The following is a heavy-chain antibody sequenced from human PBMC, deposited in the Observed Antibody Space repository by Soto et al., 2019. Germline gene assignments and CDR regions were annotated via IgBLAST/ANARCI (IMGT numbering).Heavy chain of an antibody. CDR3: TTPSINYDILTDYFNY. Sequence: EVQLVESGGGLVQPGGSLKLSCAASGFTFSGSAMHWVRQAPGKGLEWVGRIRSKANSDATVYAASVKGRFTISRDHSKNTAYLQMNSLITEDTAVYYCTTPSINYDILTDYFNYWGQGSLVTVSS. V-gene: IGHV3-73*02. CDR2: IRSKANSDAT. CDR1: GFTFSGSA. J-gene: IGHJ4*02. D-gene: IGHD3-9*01.